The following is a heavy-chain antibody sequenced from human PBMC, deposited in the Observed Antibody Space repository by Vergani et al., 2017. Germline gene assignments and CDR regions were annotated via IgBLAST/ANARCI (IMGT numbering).Heavy chain of an antibody. CDR1: GFTFSSYA. V-gene: IGHV3-23*01. CDR3: AKEPTPSSFITGFDY. J-gene: IGHJ4*02. Sequence: EVQLLESGGGLVQPGGSLRLSCAASGFTFSSYAMSWVRQAPGKGLEWVSAISGSGGSTYYADSVEGRFTISRDNSKNTLYLQMNSLRAAGTAVYYCAKEPTPSSFITGFDYWGQGTLVTVSS. D-gene: IGHD3-22*01. CDR2: ISGSGGST.